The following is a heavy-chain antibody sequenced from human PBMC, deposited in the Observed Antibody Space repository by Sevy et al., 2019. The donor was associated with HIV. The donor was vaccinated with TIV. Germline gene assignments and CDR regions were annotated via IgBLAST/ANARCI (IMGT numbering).Heavy chain of an antibody. CDR2: IYWDDDK. J-gene: IGHJ4*02. CDR1: GFSLNTGGVG. D-gene: IGHD3-10*02. V-gene: IGHV2-5*02. CDR3: AHSLLFVESRIYFDY. Sequence: SGPTLVKPTQTLTLTCTFSGFSLNTGGVGVGWIRQPPGKALEWLALIYWDDDKRYSPSLKSRLTITKDTSKNQVVLTMTNMDPVDTATYYCAHSLLFVESRIYFDYWGQGTLVTVSS.